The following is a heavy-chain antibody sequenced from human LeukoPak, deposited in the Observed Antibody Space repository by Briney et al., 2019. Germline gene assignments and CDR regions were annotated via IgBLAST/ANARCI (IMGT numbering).Heavy chain of an antibody. D-gene: IGHD6-19*01. V-gene: IGHV4-59*08. Sequence: PSETLSLTCSVSGGSISSYYWAWIRQPPGKGLEWIGFIYYTGIISHNPSLESRVTMSVDTYDNQFSQRLNSVSAADTAVYYCARLYSSGWRSNYYFDYWGQGTLVTVPS. CDR2: IYYTGII. CDR1: GGSISSYY. J-gene: IGHJ4*02. CDR3: ARLYSSGWRSNYYFDY.